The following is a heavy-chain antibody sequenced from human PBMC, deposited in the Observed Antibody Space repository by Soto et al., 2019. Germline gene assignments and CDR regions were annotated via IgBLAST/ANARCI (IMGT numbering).Heavy chain of an antibody. V-gene: IGHV3-30*18. J-gene: IGHJ4*02. D-gene: IGHD3-22*01. CDR2: ISYDGSKK. Sequence: GGSLRLSCAASEFTFSSNGMHWVRQAPGKGLEWVAVISYDGSKKYYADSLKGRFTISRDNSKNTLCLQMNSLRDEDTAVYYCAKDRNDVYDSSSYYSPLGYWGQGTLVTVSS. CDR1: EFTFSSNG. CDR3: AKDRNDVYDSSSYYSPLGY.